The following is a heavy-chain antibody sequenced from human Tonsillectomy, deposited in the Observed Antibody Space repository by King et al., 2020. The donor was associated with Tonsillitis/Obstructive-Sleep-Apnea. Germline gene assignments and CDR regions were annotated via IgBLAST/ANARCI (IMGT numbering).Heavy chain of an antibody. Sequence: HVQLVQSGAEVKKPGASVRLSCKASGYTFSNYYIHWVRQAPGQGLEWMGIINPSGGSTSYALRFQGRVTMTRDTSTSTVYMELSSLRSEDTAVYYCARDHCSSTSCYTATLSGFDIWGQGTMVTVSS. V-gene: IGHV1-46*01. D-gene: IGHD2-2*02. CDR1: GYTFSNYY. J-gene: IGHJ3*02. CDR2: INPSGGST. CDR3: ARDHCSSTSCYTATLSGFDI.